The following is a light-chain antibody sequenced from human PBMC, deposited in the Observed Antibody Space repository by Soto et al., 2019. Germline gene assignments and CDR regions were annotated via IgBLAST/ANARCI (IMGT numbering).Light chain of an antibody. CDR3: QQYNNWPLWT. V-gene: IGKV1-27*01. CDR2: AAS. Sequence: DIQMTQSPSSLSASVGGRVTITCQASQHISNYLAWYQQKPGKVPKLLIYAASTLQSGVPSRFSGGASGTEFTLTISSLQSEDFAVYYCQQYNNWPLWTFGQGTKVDIK. CDR1: QHISNY. J-gene: IGKJ1*01.